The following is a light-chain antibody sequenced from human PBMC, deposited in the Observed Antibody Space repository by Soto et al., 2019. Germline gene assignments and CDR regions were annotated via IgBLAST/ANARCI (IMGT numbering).Light chain of an antibody. V-gene: IGKV1-39*01. CDR2: AAS. Sequence: DIQMTQSPSSLSASVGDRVTITCRASQTFNKFLNWYQQKPGKAPKLLIYAASSLQGGVPSRFSGSGSGTDSTLTISSLKPEDFATYYCQQSYRTPSTFGQGTKLEIK. CDR1: QTFNKF. CDR3: QQSYRTPST. J-gene: IGKJ2*01.